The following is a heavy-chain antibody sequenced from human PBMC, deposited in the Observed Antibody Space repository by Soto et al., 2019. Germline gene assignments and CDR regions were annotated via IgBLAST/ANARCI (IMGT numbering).Heavy chain of an antibody. D-gene: IGHD2-8*02. CDR1: GFTCSSYD. Sequence: GGSLRLSCAASGFTCSSYDMSWVRQAPGKGLEWVSTILVDGRTFYVDSVKGRFTISRDSSQNTVYLQMNSLTAGDTALYYCAKATATGGGAFDICGQGTMVTVSS. CDR3: AKATATGGGAFDI. CDR2: ILVDGRT. J-gene: IGHJ3*02. V-gene: IGHV3-23*01.